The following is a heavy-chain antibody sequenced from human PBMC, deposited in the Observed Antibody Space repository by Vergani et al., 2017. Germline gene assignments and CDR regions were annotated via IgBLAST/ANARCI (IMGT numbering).Heavy chain of an antibody. CDR2: IKQDGSEK. Sequence: EVQLVESGGGLVQPGGSLRLSCAASGFTFSSYWMSWVRQAPGKGLEWVANIKQDGSEKYYVDSVKGRFTISRDNAKNSLYLQMNSLRAEDTAVYYCAREGSLRGXYDFWSGYYNPSEPFDYWGQGTLVTVSS. V-gene: IGHV3-7*03. J-gene: IGHJ4*02. CDR3: AREGSLRGXYDFWSGYYNPSEPFDY. CDR1: GFTFSSYW. D-gene: IGHD3-3*01.